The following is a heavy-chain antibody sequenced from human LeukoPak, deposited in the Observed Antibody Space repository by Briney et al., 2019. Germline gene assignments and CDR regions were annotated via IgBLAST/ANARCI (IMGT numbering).Heavy chain of an antibody. D-gene: IGHD6-13*01. CDR3: ARISAAGTPDAFDI. Sequence: GSLRLSCAASGFTCSSYSRNWVRQAPGNGLEWIGELYHTGSTNYNPSLKSRVNISVDKSKNQFSLKLSSVTAADTAVYYCARISAAGTPDAFDIWGQGTMVTVSS. J-gene: IGHJ3*02. CDR1: GFTCSSYS. V-gene: IGHV4-4*02. CDR2: LYHTGST.